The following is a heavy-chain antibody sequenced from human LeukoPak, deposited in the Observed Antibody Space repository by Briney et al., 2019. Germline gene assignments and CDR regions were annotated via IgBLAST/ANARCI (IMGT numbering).Heavy chain of an antibody. D-gene: IGHD3-10*01. CDR3: AALGGGS. CDR1: GGSISSGSSY. V-gene: IGHV4-61*02. Sequence: SQTLSLTCTVSGGSISSGSSYLSWIRQPAGKGLEWIGRIYRSGSTNYNPSLKSRVTILLDTSKNQFSLKLTSVTAADTAAYYCAALGGGSWGQGTLVTVSS. CDR2: IYRSGST. J-gene: IGHJ5*02.